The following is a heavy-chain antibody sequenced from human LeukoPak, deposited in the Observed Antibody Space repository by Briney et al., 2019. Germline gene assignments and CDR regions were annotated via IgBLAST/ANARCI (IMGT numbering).Heavy chain of an antibody. J-gene: IGHJ6*03. D-gene: IGHD3-22*01. V-gene: IGHV4-4*07. CDR2: LYPGVSP. Sequence: PSETLSLTCTVSGGPIYSYYWSWIRQTAGKGLEWIGRLYPGVSPNYNPSLKSRVTMSVDTSKKQFALKLNNVTAADTAVYYCARLRFYDSTGYSPGHYMDVWGKGTTVTVSS. CDR3: ARLRFYDSTGYSPGHYMDV. CDR1: GGPIYSYY.